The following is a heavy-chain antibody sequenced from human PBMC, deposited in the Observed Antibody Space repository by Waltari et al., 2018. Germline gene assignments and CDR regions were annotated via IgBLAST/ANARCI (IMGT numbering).Heavy chain of an antibody. V-gene: IGHV4-34*01. CDR1: GGSFSGYY. J-gene: IGHJ4*02. CDR2: INHSGRT. CDR3: ARGYCSSTSCYPYDY. Sequence: QVQLQQWGAGLLKPSETLSLTCAVYGGSFSGYYWSWSRQPPGTGLEWIGEINHSGRTNYNPSLKSRVTISVDTSKNHFSLKLSSVTAADTAVYYCARGYCSSTSCYPYDYWGQGTLVTVSS. D-gene: IGHD2-2*01.